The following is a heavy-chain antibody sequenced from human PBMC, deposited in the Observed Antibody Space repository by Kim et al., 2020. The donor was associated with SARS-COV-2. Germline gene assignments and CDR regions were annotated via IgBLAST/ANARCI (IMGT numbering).Heavy chain of an antibody. CDR2: IYYSGST. V-gene: IGHV4-39*01. CDR3: ARHQGIFVRPYYLDY. D-gene: IGHD3-3*01. Sequence: SETLSLTCTVSGGSISSSSYYWGWIRQPPGKGLEWIGSIYYSGSTYYNPSLKSRVTISVDTSKNQFSLKLSSVTAADTAVYYCARHQGIFVRPYYLDYWGQGTLVTVSS. J-gene: IGHJ4*02. CDR1: GGSISSSSYY.